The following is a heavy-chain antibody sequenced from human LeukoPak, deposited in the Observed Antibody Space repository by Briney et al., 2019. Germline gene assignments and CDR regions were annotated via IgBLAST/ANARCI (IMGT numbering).Heavy chain of an antibody. Sequence: GGSLRLSCAASGFTFDDYAMHWVRQAPGKGLEWVSGISWNSGSIGYADSVKGRFTISRDNAKNSLYLQMNSLRAEDTALYYCAKGFLYYDSSGSDYWGQGTLVTVSS. D-gene: IGHD3-22*01. V-gene: IGHV3-9*01. CDR2: ISWNSGSI. CDR3: AKGFLYYDSSGSDY. J-gene: IGHJ4*02. CDR1: GFTFDDYA.